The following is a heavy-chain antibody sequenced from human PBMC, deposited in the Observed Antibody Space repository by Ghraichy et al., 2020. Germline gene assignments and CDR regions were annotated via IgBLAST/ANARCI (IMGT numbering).Heavy chain of an antibody. J-gene: IGHJ4*02. CDR3: AKEPAPVGATYFDY. CDR1: GFTFSSYG. CDR2: ISGSGGST. Sequence: ETLSLTCAASGFTFSSYGMSWVRQAPGKGLEWVSGISGSGGSTYYADSVKGRFTISRDNSKNTLYLQMNSLRAEDTAVYYCAKEPAPVGATYFDYWGQGTLVTVSS. D-gene: IGHD1-26*01. V-gene: IGHV3-23*01.